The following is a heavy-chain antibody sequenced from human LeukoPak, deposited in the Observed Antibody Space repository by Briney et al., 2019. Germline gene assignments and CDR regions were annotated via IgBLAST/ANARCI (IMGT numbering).Heavy chain of an antibody. Sequence: PSETLSLTCTVSDGSFSSYYWSWVRQPPGKGLEWMGYIYYSGSTNYNPSLKSRVAISVDTSKIQFSLKLSSVTAADTAVYYCARVESSSWFGYYFDYWGQGTLVSVSS. V-gene: IGHV4-59*01. CDR2: IYYSGST. CDR3: ARVESSSWFGYYFDY. CDR1: DGSFSSYY. J-gene: IGHJ4*02. D-gene: IGHD6-13*01.